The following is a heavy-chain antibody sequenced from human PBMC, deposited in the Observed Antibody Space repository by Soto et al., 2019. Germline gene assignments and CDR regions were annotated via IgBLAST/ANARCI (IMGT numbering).Heavy chain of an antibody. CDR1: GGTFSSYA. J-gene: IGHJ4*02. CDR2: IIPIFGTA. CDR3: AREGYSSSWPNYFDY. V-gene: IGHV1-69*13. Sequence: GASVKVCFKASGGTFSSYAISWVRQSPGQGLEWMGGIIPIFGTANYAQKFQGRVTITADESTSTAYMELSSLRSEDTAVYHCAREGYSSSWPNYFDYWGQGTLVTVSS. D-gene: IGHD6-13*01.